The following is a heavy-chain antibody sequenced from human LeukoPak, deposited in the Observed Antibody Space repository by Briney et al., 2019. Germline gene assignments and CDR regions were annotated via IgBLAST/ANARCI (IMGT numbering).Heavy chain of an antibody. CDR2: ISSSGSTI. Sequence: GGSLRLSCAASGFSFSSYEMNWVRQAPGKGLEWVSYISSSGSTIYYADSVKGRFTISRDNSKNTLYLQMNSLRAEDTAVYYCARVVTMIVVAYPDAFDIWGQGTMVTVSS. CDR1: GFSFSSYE. J-gene: IGHJ3*02. CDR3: ARVVTMIVVAYPDAFDI. D-gene: IGHD3-22*01. V-gene: IGHV3-48*03.